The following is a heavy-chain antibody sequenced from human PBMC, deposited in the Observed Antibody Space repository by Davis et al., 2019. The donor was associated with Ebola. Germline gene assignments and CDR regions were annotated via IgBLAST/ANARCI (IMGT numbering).Heavy chain of an antibody. V-gene: IGHV1-2*06. Sequence: AASVKVSCKASGYTFTSYGITWVRQAPGQGLEWMGRINPNSGGTNYAQKFQGRVTMTRDTSISTAYMELSRLRSDDTAVYYCASGTTETTGFDNWGQGTLVTVSS. CDR1: GYTFTSYG. CDR2: INPNSGGT. CDR3: ASGTTETTGFDN. J-gene: IGHJ4*02. D-gene: IGHD4-17*01.